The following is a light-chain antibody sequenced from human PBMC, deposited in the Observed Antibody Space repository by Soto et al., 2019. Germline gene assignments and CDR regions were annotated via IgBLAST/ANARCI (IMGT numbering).Light chain of an antibody. Sequence: EIVMTQSPATLSVSPGERATLSCRASQSVSSNLAWYQQKPGQAPSLLIYGASTRATGTPARFSGSGSGTESTLTISSLQSEDFAVYYCQQYIRWPLTFGGGTKVEIK. V-gene: IGKV3-15*01. J-gene: IGKJ4*01. CDR1: QSVSSN. CDR3: QQYIRWPLT. CDR2: GAS.